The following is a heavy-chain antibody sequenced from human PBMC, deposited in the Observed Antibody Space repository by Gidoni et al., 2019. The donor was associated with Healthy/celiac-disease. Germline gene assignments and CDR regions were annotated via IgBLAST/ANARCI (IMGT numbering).Heavy chain of an antibody. J-gene: IGHJ2*01. D-gene: IGHD1-7*01. CDR1: RLILSRFS. CDR3: AREGGEELRIPEEYFDL. V-gene: IGHV3-21*01. Sequence: EVQLVAPGGGLAKPGWSVSLSCPPARLILSRFSMNWVRQGPAKGLEWVSSIGSSSSYICYADSVKKRYTISRDNTKNSLYLEMNSLSAEETAVYYCAREGGEELRIPEEYFDLWGRGTLVTVSS. CDR2: IGSSSSYI.